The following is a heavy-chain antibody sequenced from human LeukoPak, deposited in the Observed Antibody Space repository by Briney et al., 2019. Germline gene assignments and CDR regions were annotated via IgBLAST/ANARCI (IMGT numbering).Heavy chain of an antibody. CDR2: IWYDGSNK. D-gene: IGHD3-3*01. J-gene: IGHJ6*02. V-gene: IGHV3-33*01. CDR3: ARHDSTIFGGYYYYGMDV. CDR1: GFTFSSYG. Sequence: PGRSLRLSCAASGFTFSSYGMHWVRQAPGKGLEWVAVIWYDGSNKYYADSVKGRFTISRDNSKNTLYLQMNSLRAEDTAVYYCARHDSTIFGGYYYYGMDVWGQGTTVTVSS.